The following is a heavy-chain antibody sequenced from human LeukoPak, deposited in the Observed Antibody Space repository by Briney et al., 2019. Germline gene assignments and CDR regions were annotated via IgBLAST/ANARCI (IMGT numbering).Heavy chain of an antibody. Sequence: SETLSLTCAVYGGFFSGYYWSWIRQPPGKGLEWIGEINHSGSTNYNPSLKSRVTISVDTSKNQFSLKLSSVTAADTAVYYCARREAATFDYWGQGTLATVSS. D-gene: IGHD2-15*01. CDR1: GGFFSGYY. CDR2: INHSGST. CDR3: ARREAATFDY. J-gene: IGHJ4*02. V-gene: IGHV4-34*01.